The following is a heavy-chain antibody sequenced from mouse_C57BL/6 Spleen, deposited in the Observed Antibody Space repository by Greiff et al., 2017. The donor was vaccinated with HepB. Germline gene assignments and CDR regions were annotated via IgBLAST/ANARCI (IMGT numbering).Heavy chain of an antibody. CDR1: GYTFTSYW. CDR3: ARIYYGNLGYFDY. Sequence: QVQLQQPGAELVKPGASVKLSCKASGYTFTSYWMHWVKQRPGRGLEWIGRIDPNSGGTKYNEKFKSKATLTVDKPSSTAYMRLSSLTSEDSAVYYCARIYYGNLGYFDYWGQGTTLTVSS. D-gene: IGHD2-1*01. J-gene: IGHJ2*01. V-gene: IGHV1-72*01. CDR2: IDPNSGGT.